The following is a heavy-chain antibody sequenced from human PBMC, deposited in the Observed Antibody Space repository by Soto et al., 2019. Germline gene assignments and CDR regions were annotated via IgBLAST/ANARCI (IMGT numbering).Heavy chain of an antibody. Sequence: WETLSLTCNVSYDSLSTFYWSWIRQPAGKGLEWIGRIYASGSTNYNPSLKGRVTMSVDTSKKQFSLKVISVTAADTAVYYCARSAIPRGGWFRPWGQGVLVTVSS. CDR1: YDSLSTFY. CDR3: ARSAIPRGGWFRP. V-gene: IGHV4-4*07. J-gene: IGHJ5*02. CDR2: IYASGST. D-gene: IGHD2-21*01.